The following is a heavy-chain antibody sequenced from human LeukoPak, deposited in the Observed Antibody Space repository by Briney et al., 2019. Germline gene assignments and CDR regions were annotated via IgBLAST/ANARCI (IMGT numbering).Heavy chain of an antibody. J-gene: IGHJ4*02. Sequence: GGSLRLSCAASGFTFSNYAMHWVRQAPGKGLEWATLITYDGSTKYYADSVKGRFTISRDNSKNRLYLQMDSLRGEDTAVYYCAKDRSWHGLEYWGQGALVTVSS. V-gene: IGHV3-30*04. CDR3: AKDRSWHGLEY. D-gene: IGHD3-16*02. CDR2: ITYDGSTK. CDR1: GFTFSNYA.